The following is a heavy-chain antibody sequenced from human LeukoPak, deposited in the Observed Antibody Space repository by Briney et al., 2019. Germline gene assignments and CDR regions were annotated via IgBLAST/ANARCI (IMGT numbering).Heavy chain of an antibody. CDR3: AKILDYDSSGYFVSYTLFDY. V-gene: IGHV3-23*01. D-gene: IGHD3-22*01. Sequence: QSGGSLRLSCAASGFTFSSYAMSWVRQAPGKGLEWVSAISGSGGSTYYADSVKGRFTISRDNSKNTLYLQMNSLRAEDTAVYYCAKILDYDSSGYFVSYTLFDYWGQGTLVTVSS. CDR1: GFTFSSYA. CDR2: ISGSGGST. J-gene: IGHJ4*02.